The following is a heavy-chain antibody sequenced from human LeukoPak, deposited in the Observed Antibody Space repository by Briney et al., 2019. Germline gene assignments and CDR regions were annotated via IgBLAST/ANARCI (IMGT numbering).Heavy chain of an antibody. V-gene: IGHV4-59*08. CDR3: ARLWYNWNDGSGHWFDP. Sequence: SETLSLTCTGSGVSIIDYYWSWIRQPPGKGLEWIGYFYYSGSTKYNPSLRSRVTISVDRSTSQLSLKLSSVTAADTAVYYCARLWYNWNDGSGHWFDPWGQGTLVTVSS. D-gene: IGHD1-20*01. CDR2: FYYSGST. CDR1: GVSIIDYY. J-gene: IGHJ5*02.